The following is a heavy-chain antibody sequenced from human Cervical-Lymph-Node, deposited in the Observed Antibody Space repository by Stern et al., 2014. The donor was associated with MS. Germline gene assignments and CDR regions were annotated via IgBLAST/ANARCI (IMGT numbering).Heavy chain of an antibody. D-gene: IGHD6-13*01. Sequence: VQLVESGAEVTKPGSSEKVSCKASGGTFSKFPSSLVRQAPGQELEWMGGIFPVFGTPTYAQEFRGSVTITADVSTSTMYMELSSLRSDDTAVYYCALSSETSDRWYSLGYDLWGQGTLVTVSS. CDR3: ALSSETSDRWYSLGYDL. J-gene: IGHJ5*02. CDR2: IFPVFGTP. CDR1: GGTFSKFP. V-gene: IGHV1-69*01.